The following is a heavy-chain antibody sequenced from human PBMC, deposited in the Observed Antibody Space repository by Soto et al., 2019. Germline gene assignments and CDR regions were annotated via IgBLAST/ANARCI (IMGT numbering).Heavy chain of an antibody. Sequence: EVQLLESGGGLVQPGESLRLSCAASGFTFSSYAMSWVRQAPGKGLEWVSALSGSGGSPYYADSVKGRFTISRDNSKNTLFLQMNSLGADDTAVYYCAKATVTTRGASDLWGQGTMVTVSS. CDR2: LSGSGGSP. CDR3: AKATVTTRGASDL. D-gene: IGHD4-17*01. J-gene: IGHJ3*01. V-gene: IGHV3-23*01. CDR1: GFTFSSYA.